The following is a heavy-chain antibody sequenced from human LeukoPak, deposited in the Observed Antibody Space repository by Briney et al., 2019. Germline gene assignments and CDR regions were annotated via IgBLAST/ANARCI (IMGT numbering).Heavy chain of an antibody. V-gene: IGHV3-7*01. CDR3: ARGLEYYDFWSGPKYYFDY. J-gene: IGHJ4*02. CDR2: IKQDGSEK. Sequence: GESLRLSCAASEFTFSSYWMSWVRQAPGKGLEWVANIKQDGSEKYYVDSVKGRSTISRDNAKNSLYLQMNSLRAEDTAVYYCARGLEYYDFWSGPKYYFDYWGQGTLVTVSS. D-gene: IGHD3-3*01. CDR1: EFTFSSYW.